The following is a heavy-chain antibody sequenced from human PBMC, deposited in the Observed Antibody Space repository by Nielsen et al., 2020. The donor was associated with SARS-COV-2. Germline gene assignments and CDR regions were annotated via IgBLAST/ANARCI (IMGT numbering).Heavy chain of an antibody. J-gene: IGHJ6*03. CDR3: ARDVPYYYYMDV. V-gene: IGHV1-18*01. Sequence: ASVKVSCKASGYTFTSYGISWVRQAPGQGLEWMGWISAYNGNTNYAQKLQGRVTMTTDTSTSTAYMELRSLRSDDTAAYYCARDVPYYYYMDVWGKGTTVTVSS. CDR1: GYTFTSYG. CDR2: ISAYNGNT. D-gene: IGHD6-6*01.